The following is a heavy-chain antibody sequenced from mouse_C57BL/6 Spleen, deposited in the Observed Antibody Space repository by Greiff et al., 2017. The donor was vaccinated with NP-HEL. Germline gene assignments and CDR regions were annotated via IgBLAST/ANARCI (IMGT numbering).Heavy chain of an antibody. Sequence: QVQLQQPGTELVKPGASVKLSCKASGYTFTSYWMHWVKQRPGQGLEWIGNINPSNGGTNHTEKFTSKATLTVAKSSRTAYMQLSSLTSEDSAVYYCARRLGRDYFDNWGQGTTLTVSS. CDR1: GYTFTSYW. D-gene: IGHD4-1*01. CDR2: INPSNGGT. CDR3: ARRLGRDYFDN. J-gene: IGHJ2*01. V-gene: IGHV1-53*01.